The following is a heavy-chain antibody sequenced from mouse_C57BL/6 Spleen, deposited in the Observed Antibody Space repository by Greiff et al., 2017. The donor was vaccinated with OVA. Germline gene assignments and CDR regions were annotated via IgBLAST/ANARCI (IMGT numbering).Heavy chain of an antibody. CDR3: ARYLYYYGSSYPLFDY. CDR1: GYTFTSYW. J-gene: IGHJ2*01. V-gene: IGHV1-55*01. D-gene: IGHD1-1*01. Sequence: QVQLQQPGAELVKPGASVKMSCKASGYTFTSYWITWVKQRPGQGLEWIGDIYPGSGSTNYNEKFKSKATLTVDTSSSTAYMQLSSLTSEDSAVYYCARYLYYYGSSYPLFDYWGQGTTLTVSS. CDR2: IYPGSGST.